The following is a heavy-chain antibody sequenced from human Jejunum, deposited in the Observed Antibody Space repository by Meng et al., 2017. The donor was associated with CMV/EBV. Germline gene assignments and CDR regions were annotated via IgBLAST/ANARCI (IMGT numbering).Heavy chain of an antibody. D-gene: IGHD2-2*02. CDR2: INVNTGGT. Sequence: TASFMHWVRQATGQGLEWMGFINVNTGGTKSAQKLQGRVTMTRDTSISTAYMDLSRLGTDDTAVYYCVREGYYCTTNNCYKSFDYWGQGTLVTVSS. J-gene: IGHJ4*02. CDR3: VREGYYCTTNNCYKSFDY. V-gene: IGHV1-2*02. CDR1: TASF.